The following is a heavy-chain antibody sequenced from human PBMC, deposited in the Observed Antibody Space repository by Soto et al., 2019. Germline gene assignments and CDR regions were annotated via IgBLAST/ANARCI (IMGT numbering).Heavy chain of an antibody. Sequence: PGESLKISCKGSGYSFTSYWISWVRQMPGKGLEWMGRIDPSDSYTNYSPSFQGHVTISADKSISTACLQWSSLKASDTAMYYCASSDIVVVPAAPGRHYYYYYGMDVWGQGTTVTVSS. D-gene: IGHD2-2*01. J-gene: IGHJ6*02. V-gene: IGHV5-10-1*01. CDR1: GYSFTSYW. CDR2: IDPSDSYT. CDR3: ASSDIVVVPAAPGRHYYYYYGMDV.